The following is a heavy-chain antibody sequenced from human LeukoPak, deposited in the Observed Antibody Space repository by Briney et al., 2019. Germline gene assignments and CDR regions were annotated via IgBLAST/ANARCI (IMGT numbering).Heavy chain of an antibody. CDR1: GYTFTSYG. CDR2: ISAYNGNT. D-gene: IGHD6-19*01. V-gene: IGHV1-18*01. Sequence: ASVKVSCKASGYTFTSYGISWVRQASGQGLEWMGWISAYNGNTNYAQKLQGRVTMTTDTSTSTAYMELRSLRSDDTAVYYCARDAQTLAVADLVGYWFDPWGQGTLVTVSS. J-gene: IGHJ5*02. CDR3: ARDAQTLAVADLVGYWFDP.